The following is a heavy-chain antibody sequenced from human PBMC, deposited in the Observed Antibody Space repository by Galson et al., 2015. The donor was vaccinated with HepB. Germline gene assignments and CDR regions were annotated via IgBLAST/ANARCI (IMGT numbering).Heavy chain of an antibody. CDR2: ISSSTTYI. D-gene: IGHD4-17*01. CDR1: GFRFSDYY. Sequence: SLRLSCAASGFRFSDYYMSWIRQAPGKGLEWIAYISSSTTYITYADSVKGRFTISRDNAENSLYLQMNSRRAEDTAVYYCARDGDYLSYHTHWFDPWGQGTLVTFSS. V-gene: IGHV3-11*06. J-gene: IGHJ5*02. CDR3: ARDGDYLSYHTHWFDP.